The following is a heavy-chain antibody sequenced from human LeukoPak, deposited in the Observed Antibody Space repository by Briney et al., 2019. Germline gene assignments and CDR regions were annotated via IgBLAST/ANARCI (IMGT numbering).Heavy chain of an antibody. CDR1: GGSFSGYY. V-gene: IGHV4-34*01. D-gene: IGHD1-26*01. J-gene: IGHJ3*02. CDR2: IIHIGST. CDR3: ARGVNRRWELLFSLAFDI. Sequence: SETLSLTCAVYGGSFSGYYSSWIRQPPGKGLEWIGEIIHIGSTNYNPPPNNRVTISVDTPKTQFSLKLSSVTAPDTAVYYCARGVNRRWELLFSLAFDIWGQGTMVTVSS.